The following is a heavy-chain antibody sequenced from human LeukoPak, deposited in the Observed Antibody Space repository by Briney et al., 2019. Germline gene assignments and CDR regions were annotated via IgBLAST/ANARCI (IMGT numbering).Heavy chain of an antibody. CDR1: GYIFTSYW. J-gene: IGHJ3*02. CDR2: IYPGDSDT. CDR3: ARPTEDHSSGWYLRGAFDI. V-gene: IGHV5-51*01. D-gene: IGHD6-19*01. Sequence: GASLQISCKGSGYIFTSYWIGWVRQLPGKGLEWMGIIYPGDSDTRYSPSFQGQVTISADKSISTAYLQWSSLKASDTAMYYCARPTEDHSSGWYLRGAFDIWGQGTMVTVSS.